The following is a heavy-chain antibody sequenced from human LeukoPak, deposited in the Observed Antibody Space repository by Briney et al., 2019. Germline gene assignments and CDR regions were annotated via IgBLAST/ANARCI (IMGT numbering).Heavy chain of an antibody. CDR2: IYYSGST. CDR1: GGSISSYY. Sequence: PSETLSLTCAASGGSISSYYWSWIRQPPGKGLEWIGYIYYSGSTNYNPSLKSRVTISVDTSKNQFSLKLSSVTAADTAVYYCARVAAGGNYFDYWGQGTLVTVSS. J-gene: IGHJ4*02. CDR3: ARVAAGGNYFDY. D-gene: IGHD6-13*01. V-gene: IGHV4-59*01.